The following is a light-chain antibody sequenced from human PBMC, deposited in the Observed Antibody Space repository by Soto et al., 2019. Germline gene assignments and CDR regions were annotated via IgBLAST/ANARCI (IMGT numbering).Light chain of an antibody. J-gene: IGLJ1*01. CDR3: CSYADSSTYV. Sequence: QSVLTQPASVSGSPGQSLTISCTGTSXDVGSYNLVSWYQQHPGEAPKLMIYEGSKRPSGVSNRFSGSKSGNTASLTISGLQAEDDADYYCCSYADSSTYVFGTGTKVT. V-gene: IGLV2-23*01. CDR1: SXDVGSYNL. CDR2: EGS.